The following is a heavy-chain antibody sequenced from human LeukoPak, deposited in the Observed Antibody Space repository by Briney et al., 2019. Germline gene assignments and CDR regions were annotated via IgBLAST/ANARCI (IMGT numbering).Heavy chain of an antibody. CDR1: GFTFSNYA. CDR3: ARTYDFWSGYFDY. D-gene: IGHD3-3*01. J-gene: IGHJ4*02. V-gene: IGHV3-30-3*01. CDR2: MSYDGNNK. Sequence: GGSLRLSCAASGFTFSNYAMQWVRQAPGKGLEGVAVMSYDGNNKYYADSVKGRFTISRDNSKNTLYLQMNSLRAEDTAVYYCARTYDFWSGYFDYWGQGTLVTVSS.